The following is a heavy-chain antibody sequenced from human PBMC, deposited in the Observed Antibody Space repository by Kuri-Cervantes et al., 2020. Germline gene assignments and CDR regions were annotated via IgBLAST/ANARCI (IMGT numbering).Heavy chain of an antibody. V-gene: IGHV2-70*01. CDR1: GGSFSGYY. J-gene: IGHJ4*02. D-gene: IGHD3-3*02. CDR2: IDWDDDK. CDR3: ARIRAFSYFDY. Sequence: QTLSLTCAVYGGSFSGYYWSWIRQPPGKALEWLALIDWDDDKYYSTSLKTRLTISKDTSKNQVVLTMTNMDPVDTATYYCARIRAFSYFDYWGQGTLVTVSS.